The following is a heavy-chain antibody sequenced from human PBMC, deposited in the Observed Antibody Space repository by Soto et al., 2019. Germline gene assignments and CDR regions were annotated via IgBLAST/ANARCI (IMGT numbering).Heavy chain of an antibody. V-gene: IGHV3-23*01. CDR2: ISGSGGST. CDR3: ATPPVVAAAGSPYGMDV. J-gene: IGHJ6*02. CDR1: GFTFSSYA. D-gene: IGHD6-13*01. Sequence: PGGSLTLSCAASGFTFSSYAMSWVRQAPGKGLEWVSAISGSGGSTYYADSVKCRSTIPRDNSKNTLYLQMNSLRAEDTAVYYCATPPVVAAAGSPYGMDVWGQGTTVTVSS.